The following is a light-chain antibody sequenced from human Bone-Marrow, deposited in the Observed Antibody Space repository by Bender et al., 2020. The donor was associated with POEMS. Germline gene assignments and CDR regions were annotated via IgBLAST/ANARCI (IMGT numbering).Light chain of an antibody. J-gene: IGLJ2*01. V-gene: IGLV2-18*02. CDR2: DVT. CDR1: SSDVGGYNR. CDR3: SSYTTSTTFV. Sequence: QSALTQPPSVSGSPGQSVTISCTGTSSDVGGYNRVSWYQQPPGTAPKLMIYDVTNRPSGVPDRFSGSKSDNTASLTISGLQAEDEADYYCSSYTTSTTFVFGGGTKLTVL.